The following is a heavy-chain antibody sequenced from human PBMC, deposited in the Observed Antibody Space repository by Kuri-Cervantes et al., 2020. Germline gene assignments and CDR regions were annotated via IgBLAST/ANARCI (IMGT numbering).Heavy chain of an antibody. CDR2: TYYRSKWYN. CDR1: GDSVSSNSAA. CDR3: ARDSQYYYDSSGSDAFDI. J-gene: IGHJ3*02. Sequence: SETLSLTCAISGDSVSSNSAAWNWIRQSPSRGLEWLGRTYYRSKWYNDYAVSVKSRITINPDTSKNQFSLQLNSVTPEDTAVYYCARDSQYYYDSSGSDAFDIWGQGTMVTVSS. V-gene: IGHV6-1*01. D-gene: IGHD3-22*01.